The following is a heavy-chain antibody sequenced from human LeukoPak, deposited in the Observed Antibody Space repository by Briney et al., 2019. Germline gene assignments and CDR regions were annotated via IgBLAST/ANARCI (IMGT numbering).Heavy chain of an antibody. V-gene: IGHV4-59*08. CDR1: GGSISSYY. CDR2: IYYSGST. Sequence: SETLSLTCTVSGGSISSYYWSWIRQPPGKGLEWIGYIYYSGSTNYNPSLKSRVTISVDTSKNQFSLKLSSVTAADTAVYYCARLGYSSGWYYFDYWGQGTLVTVSS. D-gene: IGHD6-19*01. J-gene: IGHJ4*02. CDR3: ARLGYSSGWYYFDY.